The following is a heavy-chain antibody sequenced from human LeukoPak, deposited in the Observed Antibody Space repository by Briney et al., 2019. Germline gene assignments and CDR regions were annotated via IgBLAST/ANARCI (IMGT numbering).Heavy chain of an antibody. CDR1: GGSFSGYY. J-gene: IGHJ3*02. CDR2: INHSGST. Sequence: SETLSLTCAVYGGSFSGYYWSWIRQPPGKGLEWIGEINHSGSTNYNPSLKSRVTISVDTSKNQFSLKLSSVTAADTAVYYCARGVVVPAAAGAFDIWGQGTMVPVSS. V-gene: IGHV4-34*01. CDR3: ARGVVVPAAAGAFDI. D-gene: IGHD2-2*01.